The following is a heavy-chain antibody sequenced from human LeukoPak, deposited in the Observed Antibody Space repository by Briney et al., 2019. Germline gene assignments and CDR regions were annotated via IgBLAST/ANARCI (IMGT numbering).Heavy chain of an antibody. Sequence: PGGSLRLSCAASGFAFSSYAMTWVRQASGKGLEWVSAISRSGGSTYYADSVKGRFTISRDSSKNTLYLQMNSLRAEDPAVYYCAKGIQWELPIDYWGQGTLVTVSS. CDR2: ISRSGGST. CDR3: AKGIQWELPIDY. J-gene: IGHJ4*02. CDR1: GFAFSSYA. D-gene: IGHD4-23*01. V-gene: IGHV3-23*01.